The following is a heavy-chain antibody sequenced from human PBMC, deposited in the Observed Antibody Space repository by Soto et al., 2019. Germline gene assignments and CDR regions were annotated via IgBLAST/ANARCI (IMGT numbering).Heavy chain of an antibody. J-gene: IGHJ4*02. CDR2: ISSTTNYI. V-gene: IGHV3-21*01. CDR1: GFTFTRYS. CDR3: ARESEDLTSNFDY. Sequence: WGSLRLSCAASGFTFTRYSINFCRHSPFKGLEWVSSISSTTNYIYYADSMKGRFTVSRDNAKNSVYLEMNSLSAEDTALYYCARESEDLTSNFDYWGQGTLVTVSS.